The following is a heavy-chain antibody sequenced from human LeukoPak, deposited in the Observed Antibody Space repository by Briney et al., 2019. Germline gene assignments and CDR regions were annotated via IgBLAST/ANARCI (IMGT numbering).Heavy chain of an antibody. J-gene: IGHJ4*02. CDR1: GFTVSSNY. CDR2: FYSGGST. CDR3: ARDRGDWGFDF. V-gene: IGHV3-53*01. D-gene: IGHD3-10*01. Sequence: GGSLRLSCAASGFTVSSNYMSWVRQAPGKGLEWVSVFYSGGSTYYADSVKGRFTISRDNSQNTLYLQMNGLRAEDTAVYYCARDRGDWGFDFWGQGTLVTVSS.